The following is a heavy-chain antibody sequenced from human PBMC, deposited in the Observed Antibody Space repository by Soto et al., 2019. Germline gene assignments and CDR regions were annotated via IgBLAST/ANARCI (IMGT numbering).Heavy chain of an antibody. CDR2: ISGSGGST. CDR3: PKDHLQDSSSSWYYAMDV. J-gene: IGHJ6*02. D-gene: IGHD6-6*01. CDR1: GFTFSGYA. V-gene: IGHV3-23*01. Sequence: EVQLLESGGGLVQPGGSLRLSCAASGFTFSGYAMSWVRQAPGKGLEWVSAISGSGGSTYYADSVKGRFTISRDNSKNTLYLQMNSLRAEDTAVYYCPKDHLQDSSSSWYYAMDVWGQGTTVTVSS.